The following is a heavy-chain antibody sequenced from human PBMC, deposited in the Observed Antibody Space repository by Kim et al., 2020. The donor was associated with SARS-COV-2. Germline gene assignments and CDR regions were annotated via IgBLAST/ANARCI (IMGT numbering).Heavy chain of an antibody. V-gene: IGHV3-30*18. CDR1: GFTFSSYG. CDR3: AKDSLEVSHLFYYFDY. D-gene: IGHD1-20*01. J-gene: IGHJ4*02. CDR2: ISYDGSNK. Sequence: GGSLRLSCAASGFTFSSYGMHWVRQAPGKGLEWVAVISYDGSNKYYADSVKGRFTISRDNSKNTLYLQMNSLRAEDTAVYYCAKDSLEVSHLFYYFDYWGQGTLVTVSS.